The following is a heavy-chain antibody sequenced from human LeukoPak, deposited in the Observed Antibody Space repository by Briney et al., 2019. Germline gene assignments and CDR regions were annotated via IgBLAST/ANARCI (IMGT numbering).Heavy chain of an antibody. CDR3: ARHTRHRRAFDI. CDR2: IYYSGST. J-gene: IGHJ3*02. CDR1: GGSISSYY. V-gene: IGHV4-39*01. Sequence: PSETLSLTCTVSGGSISSYYWGWIRQPPGKGLEWIGSIYYSGSTYYNPSLKSRVTISVDTSKNQFSLKLSSVTAADTAVYYCARHTRHRRAFDIWGQGTMVTVSS. D-gene: IGHD1-1*01.